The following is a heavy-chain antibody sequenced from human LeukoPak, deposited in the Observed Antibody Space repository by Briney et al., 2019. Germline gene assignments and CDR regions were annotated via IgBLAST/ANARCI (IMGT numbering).Heavy chain of an antibody. D-gene: IGHD2-2*02. J-gene: IGHJ4*02. Sequence: GASVKVSCKASGYTFTSYGISWVRQAPGQGLEWMGWISAYNGNTNYAQKLQGRVTTTTDTSTSTAYMELRSLRSDDTAVYYCARVGYCSSTSCYSYDFWSGYYLYYFDYWGQGTLVTVSS. CDR3: ARVGYCSSTSCYSYDFWSGYYLYYFDY. CDR1: GYTFTSYG. V-gene: IGHV1-18*01. CDR2: ISAYNGNT.